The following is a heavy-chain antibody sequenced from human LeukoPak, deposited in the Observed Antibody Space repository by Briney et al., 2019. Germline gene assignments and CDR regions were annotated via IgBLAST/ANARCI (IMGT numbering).Heavy chain of an antibody. V-gene: IGHV1-69*04. Sequence: ASVKVSCKASGGTFSSYAISWVRQAPEQGLEWMGRIIPILGIANYAQKFQGRVTITADKSTSTAYMELSSLRSEDTAVYYCARNYGSGSYYLYSPWGQGTLVTVSS. CDR2: IIPILGIA. CDR3: ARNYGSGSYYLYSP. J-gene: IGHJ5*02. CDR1: GGTFSSYA. D-gene: IGHD3-10*01.